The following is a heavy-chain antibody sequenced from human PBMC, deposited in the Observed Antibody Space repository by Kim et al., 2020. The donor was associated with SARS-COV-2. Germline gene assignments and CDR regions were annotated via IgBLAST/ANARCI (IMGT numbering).Heavy chain of an antibody. J-gene: IGHJ4*02. V-gene: IGHV1-8*01. Sequence: GYAQKFQGRVTMTRNTSISTAYMELSSLSSEDTAVYYCARDSGIAADFDYWGQGTLVTVSS. D-gene: IGHD6-13*01. CDR3: ARDSGIAADFDY.